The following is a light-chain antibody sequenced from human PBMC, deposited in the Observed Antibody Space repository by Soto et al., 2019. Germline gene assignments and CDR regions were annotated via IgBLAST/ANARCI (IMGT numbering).Light chain of an antibody. J-gene: IGLJ1*01. CDR1: SSNIGAGYD. CDR2: GNS. V-gene: IGLV1-40*01. CDR3: QSYDSSPSGSKV. Sequence: QSALTQPPSVSGAPGQRVTISCTGSSSNIGAGYDVHWYQQLPGTAPKLLIYGNSNRPSGVPDRFSGSKSGTSASLAITGLQAEDEADYYCQSYDSSPSGSKVFVTRTEVTDL.